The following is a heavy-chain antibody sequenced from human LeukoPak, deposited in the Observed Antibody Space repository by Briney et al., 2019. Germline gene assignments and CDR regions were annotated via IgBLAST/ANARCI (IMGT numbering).Heavy chain of an antibody. D-gene: IGHD3-22*01. J-gene: IGHJ4*02. CDR3: ARRHYYDSSDYLAYFDY. CDR2: IYPGDSDT. CDR1: EYIFTNYW. Sequence: GESLKISCKGSEYIFTNYWIGWVRQMPGKGLEWMGIIYPGDSDTRYSPSFQGQVTISADKSISTAYLQWSSLKASDTAMYYCARRHYYDSSDYLAYFDYWGQGTLVIVSS. V-gene: IGHV5-51*01.